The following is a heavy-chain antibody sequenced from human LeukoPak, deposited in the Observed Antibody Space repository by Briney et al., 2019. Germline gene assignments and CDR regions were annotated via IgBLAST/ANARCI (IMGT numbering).Heavy chain of an antibody. CDR3: ARVGSGYYDFWSGPATYYGMDV. CDR2: ISGSGGST. D-gene: IGHD3-3*01. CDR1: GFTFSSYA. Sequence: PGGPLRLSCAASGFTFSSYAMSWVRQAPGKGLEWVSAISGSGGSTYYADSVKGRFTVSRDNSKNTLYLQMNSLRAEDTAVYYCARVGSGYYDFWSGPATYYGMDVWGQGTTVTVSS. V-gene: IGHV3-23*01. J-gene: IGHJ6*02.